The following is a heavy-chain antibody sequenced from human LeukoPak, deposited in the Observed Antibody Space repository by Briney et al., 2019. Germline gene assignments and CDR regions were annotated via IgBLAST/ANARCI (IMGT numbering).Heavy chain of an antibody. Sequence: SETLSLTCAVYGGSFSGYYWSWIRQPPGKGLEWIGEINHSGSTKYNPSLKSRVTISVDTSKNQFSLKLSSVTAADTAVYYCARRPSGEPLYYYYYYMDVWGKGTTVTVSS. CDR1: GGSFSGYY. CDR3: ARRPSGEPLYYYYYYMDV. CDR2: INHSGST. V-gene: IGHV4-34*01. J-gene: IGHJ6*03.